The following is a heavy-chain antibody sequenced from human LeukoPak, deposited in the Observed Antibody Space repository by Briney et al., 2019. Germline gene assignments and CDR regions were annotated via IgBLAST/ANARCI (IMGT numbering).Heavy chain of an antibody. D-gene: IGHD1-26*01. CDR2: IYYSGST. J-gene: IGHJ4*02. V-gene: IGHV4-31*03. Sequence: SETLSLTCTVSGGSISSGGYYWSWIRQHPGKGLEWIGYIYYSGSTYYNPSLKSRVTISVDTSKNQFSLKLSSVTAADTAVYYCARDTGLSGSYRFDYWGQGTLVTVSS. CDR1: GGSISSGGYY. CDR3: ARDTGLSGSYRFDY.